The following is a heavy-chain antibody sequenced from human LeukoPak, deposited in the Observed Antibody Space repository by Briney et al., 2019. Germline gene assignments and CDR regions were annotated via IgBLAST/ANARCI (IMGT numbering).Heavy chain of an antibody. D-gene: IGHD3-10*01. V-gene: IGHV1-2*02. CDR1: GYTFTGYH. J-gene: IGHJ4*02. CDR3: ARGDGSGNYYRY. CDR2: INPNSGGT. Sequence: ASVNVSCKASGYTFTGYHMHWVRQAPGQGLEWMGWINPNSGGTNYAQKFQGRVTMTRDTSISTAYMELSRLRSDDTAVYYCARGDGSGNYYRYWGQGTLVTVSS.